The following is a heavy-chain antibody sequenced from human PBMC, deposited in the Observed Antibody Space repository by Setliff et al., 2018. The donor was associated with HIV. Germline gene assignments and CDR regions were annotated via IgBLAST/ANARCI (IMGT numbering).Heavy chain of an antibody. J-gene: IGHJ4*02. D-gene: IGHD1-26*01. CDR1: GYAFNNYG. CDR2: INTETRNP. Sequence: ASVKVSCKTSGYAFNNYGINWVRQAPGQGLEWMGWINTETRNPMYAQAFKGRLVFSLDTSVSTAYLQINSLKAEDTAMYYCARVGSYWSTFDYWGQGALVTVSS. V-gene: IGHV7-4-1*02. CDR3: ARVGSYWSTFDY.